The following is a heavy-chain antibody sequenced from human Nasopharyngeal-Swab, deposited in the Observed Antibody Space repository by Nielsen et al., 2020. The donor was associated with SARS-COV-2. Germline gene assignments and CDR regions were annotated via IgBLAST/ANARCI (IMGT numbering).Heavy chain of an antibody. J-gene: IGHJ6*03. Sequence: GSLRLSCAVSGGSFSGHQWSWVRQPPGKGLEWIGEINHSGGTNYSPSLKSRVTISLDTSKNQFSLRLSSVTAADTAVYYCARGGSGVVPSPILGLGPYYYHYYMDVWGKGTAVTVSS. CDR1: GGSFSGHQ. D-gene: IGHD3-16*01. V-gene: IGHV4-34*01. CDR2: INHSGGT. CDR3: ARGGSGVVPSPILGLGPYYYHYYMDV.